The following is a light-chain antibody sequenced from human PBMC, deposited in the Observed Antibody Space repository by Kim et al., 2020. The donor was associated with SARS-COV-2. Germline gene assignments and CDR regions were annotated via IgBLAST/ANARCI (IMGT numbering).Light chain of an antibody. CDR3: QTWGTGIVV. J-gene: IGLJ2*01. V-gene: IGLV4-69*01. CDR2: LNSDGSH. Sequence: ASVKLTCTLRSGDSSTAIAWHQQQPEKGHRYLMKLNSDGSHSKGDGIPDRFSGSSSGAERYLTISSLQSEDEADYYCQTWGTGIVVFGGGTQLTVL. CDR1: SGDSSTA.